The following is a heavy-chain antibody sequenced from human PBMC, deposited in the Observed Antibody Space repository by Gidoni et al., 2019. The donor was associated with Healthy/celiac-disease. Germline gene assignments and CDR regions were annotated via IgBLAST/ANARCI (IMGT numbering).Heavy chain of an antibody. CDR1: GCIFSSYA. CDR2: IIPIFGTA. CDR3: AREKQQLPHDAFDI. D-gene: IGHD6-13*01. V-gene: IGHV1-69*01. J-gene: IGHJ3*02. Sequence: QVQLVQSGAEVKKPGSSVKVSCKASGCIFSSYAISWVRQAPGQGLEWMGGIIPIFGTANYAQKFQGRVTITADESTSTAYMELSSLRAEDTAVYYCAREKQQLPHDAFDIWGQGTMVTVSS.